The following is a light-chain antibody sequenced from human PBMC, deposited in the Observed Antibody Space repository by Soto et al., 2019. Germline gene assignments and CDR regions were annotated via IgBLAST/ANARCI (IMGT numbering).Light chain of an antibody. CDR1: SSDIGGYNS. Sequence: QSALTQPASVSGSPGQTVIISCTGTSSDIGGYNSVSWYQQHPGRAPKLILFDVSNRPSKIPDRFSGSKSDNTASLTISGIQAEDEADYYCSSYSPSSTLVLFGGGTKVTVL. J-gene: IGLJ2*01. CDR2: DVS. CDR3: SSYSPSSTLVL. V-gene: IGLV2-14*03.